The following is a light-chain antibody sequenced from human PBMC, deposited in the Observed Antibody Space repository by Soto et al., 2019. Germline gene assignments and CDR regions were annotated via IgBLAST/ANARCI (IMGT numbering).Light chain of an antibody. V-gene: IGLV2-23*01. CDR1: RNDVGSYNL. J-gene: IGLJ3*02. CDR2: EGS. Sequence: QSALTQPASVSGSPGQSITISCTGTRNDVGSYNLVSWYQQHPGKAPKLIISEGSKRPSGISNRFSGSRSGNTASLTISGLQPEDEADYYCCSYSGSSSWLFGGGTKLTVL. CDR3: CSYSGSSSWL.